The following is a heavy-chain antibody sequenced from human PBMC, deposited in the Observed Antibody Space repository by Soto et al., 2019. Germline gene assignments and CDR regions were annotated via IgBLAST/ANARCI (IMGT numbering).Heavy chain of an antibody. CDR3: ARHAVITSGGIIVSNWFDP. V-gene: IGHV5-10-1*01. J-gene: IGHJ5*02. CDR1: GYSFTSYW. Sequence: PGESLKISCECSGYSFTSYWISLVRQVPGKGLEWMGRIDPNDSYTNYSAAFQGHVTFSADKSISTAFLQWSSLKASDTAMYFCARHAVITSGGIIVSNWFDPWGQGTPVTVSS. D-gene: IGHD3-16*02. CDR2: IDPNDSYT.